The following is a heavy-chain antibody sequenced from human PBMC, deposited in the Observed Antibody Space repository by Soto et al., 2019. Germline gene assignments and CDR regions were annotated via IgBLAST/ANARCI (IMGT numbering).Heavy chain of an antibody. CDR2: IIPIFGTA. CDR1: GGTFSSYA. D-gene: IGHD3-22*01. CDR3: ARPTRYYYDSSGQSAWFDP. V-gene: IGHV1-69*13. J-gene: IGHJ5*02. Sequence: GASVKVSCKASGGTFSSYAISWVRQAPGQGLEWMGGIIPIFGTANYAQKFQGRVTITADESTSTAYMELSGLRSEDTAVYYCARPTRYYYDSSGQSAWFDPWGQGTLVTVSS.